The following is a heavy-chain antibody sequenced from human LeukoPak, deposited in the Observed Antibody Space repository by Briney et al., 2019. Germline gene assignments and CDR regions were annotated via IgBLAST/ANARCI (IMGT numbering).Heavy chain of an antibody. D-gene: IGHD2-15*01. J-gene: IGHJ5*02. Sequence: ASVKVSCKVSGYTLTELSMHWVRRAPGKGLEWMGGFDPGDGETIYAQRFQGRVTMTEDTSTDTAYMELSSLRSEDTAVYYCATLSVVAVYNWFDPWGQGTLVTVSS. CDR2: FDPGDGET. V-gene: IGHV1-24*01. CDR3: ATLSVVAVYNWFDP. CDR1: GYTLTELS.